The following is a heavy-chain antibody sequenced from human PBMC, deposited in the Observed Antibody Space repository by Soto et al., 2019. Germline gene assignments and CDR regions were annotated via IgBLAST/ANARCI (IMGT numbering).Heavy chain of an antibody. D-gene: IGHD3-3*01. CDR3: ARASDYNLWGGYGAFDI. V-gene: IGHV4-59*02. J-gene: IGHJ3*02. CDR1: GDSVSGYY. CDR2: IYYSGST. Sequence: SETLSLTCTVSGDSVSGYYWTWIRQPPEKELEWIGYIYYSGSTNYNPSLRSRVTISIDTSKNHFSLILSSVTAADTAVYYCARASDYNLWGGYGAFDIWGQGTMVTVSS.